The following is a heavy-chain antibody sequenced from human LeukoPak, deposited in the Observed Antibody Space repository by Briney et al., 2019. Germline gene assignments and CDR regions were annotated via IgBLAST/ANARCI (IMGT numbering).Heavy chain of an antibody. CDR1: GLTFSTSG. Sequence: GGSLRLSCTASGLTFSTSGFNWVRQAPGKGLEWVASIGPTGSDRYHADSIKGRFTISRDNANNFLYLQMNSLRAEDTAVYYCATETNGRHYDYWGQGTLVTVSS. CDR3: ATETNGRHYDY. J-gene: IGHJ4*02. D-gene: IGHD1-14*01. CDR2: IGPTGSDR. V-gene: IGHV3-21*06.